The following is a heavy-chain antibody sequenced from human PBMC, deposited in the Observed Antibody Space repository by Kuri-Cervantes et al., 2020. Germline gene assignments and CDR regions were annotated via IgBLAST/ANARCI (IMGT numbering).Heavy chain of an antibody. J-gene: IGHJ4*02. D-gene: IGHD5-18*01. CDR2: IFSNDEK. Sequence: SGPTLVKPTETLTLTCTVSGFSLSNARMGVSWIRQPPGKALEWLAHIFSNDEKSYSTSLKSRLTISKDTSKSQVVLTMTNMDPVDTATYYCSRILGYSYGYFYWGQGTLVTVSS. CDR1: GFSLSNARMG. CDR3: SRILGYSYGYFY. V-gene: IGHV2-26*01.